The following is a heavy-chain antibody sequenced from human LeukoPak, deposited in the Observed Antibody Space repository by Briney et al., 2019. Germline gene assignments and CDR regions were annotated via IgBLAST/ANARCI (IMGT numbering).Heavy chain of an antibody. J-gene: IGHJ3*02. V-gene: IGHV4-59*08. Sequence: SETLSLTCTVSGGSISSYYWSWIRQPPRKGLEWIGYIYYSGSTNYNPSLKSRVTISVDTSKNQFSLKLSSVTAADTAVYYCATGTDSGSYYGGDAFDIWGQGTMVTVSS. CDR1: GGSISSYY. CDR3: ATGTDSGSYYGGDAFDI. CDR2: IYYSGST. D-gene: IGHD1-26*01.